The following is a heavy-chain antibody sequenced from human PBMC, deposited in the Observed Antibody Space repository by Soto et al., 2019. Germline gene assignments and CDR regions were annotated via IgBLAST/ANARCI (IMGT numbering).Heavy chain of an antibody. CDR3: ARREGYYDSSGYYALHYYYYYGMDV. D-gene: IGHD3-22*01. V-gene: IGHV1-18*01. CDR1: GYTFTSYG. Sequence: ASVKVSCKASGYTFTSYGISWVRQAPGQGLEWMGWISAYNGNTNYAQKLQGRVTMTTDTSTSTAYMKLRSLRSDDTAVYYCARREGYYDSSGYYALHYYYYYGMDVWGQGTTVTVSS. CDR2: ISAYNGNT. J-gene: IGHJ6*02.